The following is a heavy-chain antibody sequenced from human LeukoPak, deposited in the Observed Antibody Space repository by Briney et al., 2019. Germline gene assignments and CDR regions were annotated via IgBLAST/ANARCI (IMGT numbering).Heavy chain of an antibody. D-gene: IGHD4-17*01. CDR3: ARVSGEYRDY. J-gene: IGHJ4*02. V-gene: IGHV3-21*01. CDR1: GFTFSSYT. CDR2: ITRSSDYI. Sequence: GGSLRLSCAASGFTFSSYTMNWVRQAPGKGLEWVSSITRSSDYIFYADSVKGRFAISRDNADNSLYLQMHSLRVEVTAVYYCARVSGEYRDYWGQGTLVTVSS.